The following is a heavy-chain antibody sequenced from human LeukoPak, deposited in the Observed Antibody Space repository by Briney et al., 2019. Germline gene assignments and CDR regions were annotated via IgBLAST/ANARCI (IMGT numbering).Heavy chain of an antibody. D-gene: IGHD2-2*01. CDR2: IYPGDSDT. J-gene: IGHJ6*02. CDR1: GYSFTSYW. CDR3: ARLGCSSTSCQNSYYYYGMDV. Sequence: GESLKISCKGSGYSFTSYWIGWVRQMPGKGLEWMGIIYPGDSDTRYSPSFQGQVTISADKSISTAYLQWSGLKASDTAMYYCARLGCSSTSCQNSYYYYGMDVWGQGTTVTVSS. V-gene: IGHV5-51*01.